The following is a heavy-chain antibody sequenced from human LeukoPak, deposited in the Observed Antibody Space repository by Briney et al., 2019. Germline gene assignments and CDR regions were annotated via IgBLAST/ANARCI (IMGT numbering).Heavy chain of an antibody. CDR1: GGSISSGGYS. J-gene: IGHJ3*02. V-gene: IGHV4-30-2*01. Sequence: SETLSLTCAVSGGSISSGGYSWSWIRQPPGKGLEWIGYIYHSGSTYYNPSLKSRVTISVDRSKNQFSLKLSSVTAADTAVYYCARDSGAVDIWGQGTMATVSS. CDR3: ARDSGAVDI. CDR2: IYHSGST.